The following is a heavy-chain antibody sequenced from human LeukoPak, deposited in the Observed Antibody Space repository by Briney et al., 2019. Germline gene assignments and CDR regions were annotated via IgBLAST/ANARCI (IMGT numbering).Heavy chain of an antibody. V-gene: IGHV4-59*01. J-gene: IGHJ4*02. CDR3: ARAGRDISDYYDSSGYYFPFDY. Sequence: SETLSLTCTVSGGSISSYYWSWIRQPPGKGLEWIGYIYYSGSTNYNPSLESRVTISVDTSKNQFSLKLSSVTAADTAVYYCARAGRDISDYYDSSGYYFPFDYWGQGTLVTVSS. CDR2: IYYSGST. D-gene: IGHD3-22*01. CDR1: GGSISSYY.